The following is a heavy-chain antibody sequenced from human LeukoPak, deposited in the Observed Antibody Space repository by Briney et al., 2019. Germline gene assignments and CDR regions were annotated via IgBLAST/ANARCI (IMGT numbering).Heavy chain of an antibody. J-gene: IGHJ4*02. V-gene: IGHV3-23*01. Sequence: GALRLSCAASGFTFSNHGMNWVRQAPGKGLEWLSGISPRGGGTYYADSVKGRFTISRDDSKNTLSLQMNSLRVEDTAVYYCARDLAWGAFDYWGQGTLVTVSS. D-gene: IGHD7-27*01. CDR2: ISPRGGGT. CDR3: ARDLAWGAFDY. CDR1: GFTFSNHG.